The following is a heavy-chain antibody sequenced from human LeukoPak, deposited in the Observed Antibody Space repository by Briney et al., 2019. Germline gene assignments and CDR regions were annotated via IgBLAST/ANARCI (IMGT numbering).Heavy chain of an antibody. Sequence: SETLSLTCAVYGGSFSDYYWTWIRQPPGKGLEWIGEINHGGSTNYNPSLKSRVTISVDTSKNEFSLKLSAVTAADTAVYYCASRRFRGAGLSWSGLGAPYYQYGSDVWGQGTTVTVSS. J-gene: IGHJ6*02. CDR3: ASRRFRGAGLSWSGLGAPYYQYGSDV. CDR2: INHGGST. D-gene: IGHD3-10*01. V-gene: IGHV4-34*01. CDR1: GGSFSDYY.